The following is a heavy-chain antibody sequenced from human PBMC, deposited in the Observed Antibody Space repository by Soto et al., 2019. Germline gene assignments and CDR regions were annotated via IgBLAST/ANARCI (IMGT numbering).Heavy chain of an antibody. J-gene: IGHJ6*02. CDR1: GYTFTSYY. CDR3: ARALEASLHSSGWYLWTSSPMDV. V-gene: IGHV1-46*01. D-gene: IGHD6-19*01. Sequence: ASVKVSCKASGYTFTSYYMHWVRQAPGQGLEWMGIINPSGGSTSYAQKFRGRVTMTRDTSTSTVYMELSSLRSEDTAVYYCARALEASLHSSGWYLWTSSPMDVWGQGTTVTVSS. CDR2: INPSGGST.